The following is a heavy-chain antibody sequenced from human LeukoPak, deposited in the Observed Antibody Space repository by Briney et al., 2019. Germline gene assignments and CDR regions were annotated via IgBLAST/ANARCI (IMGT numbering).Heavy chain of an antibody. V-gene: IGHV1-46*01. CDR3: ARDSYGSDY. Sequence: ASVKVSCKASGYTFSNYHVHWVRQAPGQGLEWMGKITPTDGSTTYAQNFQDRVIMTRDTSYSTVYMQLSSLRSEDTAVYYCARDSYGSDYWGQGTLVTVSS. CDR2: ITPTDGST. D-gene: IGHD5-18*01. J-gene: IGHJ4*02. CDR1: GYTFSNYH.